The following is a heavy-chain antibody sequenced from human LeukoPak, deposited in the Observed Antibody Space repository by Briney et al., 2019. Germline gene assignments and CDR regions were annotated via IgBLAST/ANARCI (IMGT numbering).Heavy chain of an antibody. J-gene: IGHJ6*02. CDR3: ARDHFTTTVTTWGYYYGMDV. CDR2: ISAYNGNT. V-gene: IGHV1-18*01. D-gene: IGHD4-17*01. CDR1: GYTFTSYG. Sequence: ASVKVSCKASGYTFTSYGISWVRQAPGQGLEWMGWISAYNGNTNYAQKLQGRVTMTTDTSTSTAYMELRSLRSDDTAVYYCARDHFTTTVTTWGYYYGMDVWGQGTTVTVSS.